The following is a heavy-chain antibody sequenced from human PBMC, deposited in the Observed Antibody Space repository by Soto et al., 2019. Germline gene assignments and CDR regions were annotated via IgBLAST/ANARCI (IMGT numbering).Heavy chain of an antibody. J-gene: IGHJ4*02. V-gene: IGHV3-23*01. D-gene: IGHD3-16*01. Sequence: PGGSLRLSCAASGFTFSSYAMTWVRQAPEKGLEWVSAITGRGTRTYYADSVKGRFTISRDNSKNTLSLQMNSLRAEDTAVYYCAKDPSRRYYDTRDQDYWGEGT. CDR1: GFTFSSYA. CDR3: AKDPSRRYYDTRDQDY. CDR2: ITGRGTRT.